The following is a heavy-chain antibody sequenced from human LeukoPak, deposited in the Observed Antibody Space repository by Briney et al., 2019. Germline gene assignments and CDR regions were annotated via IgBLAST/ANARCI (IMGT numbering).Heavy chain of an antibody. D-gene: IGHD6-13*01. V-gene: IGHV4-34*01. Sequence: KSSETLSLTCAVYGGSFSDYYWSWIRQPPGKGLEWIGEINHSVSTNYNPSLKSRVTISVDTSKNQFSLKLSSVTAADTAVYYCARGDGYSSSWYSYWGQGTLVTVSS. CDR1: GGSFSDYY. J-gene: IGHJ4*02. CDR2: INHSVST. CDR3: ARGDGYSSSWYSY.